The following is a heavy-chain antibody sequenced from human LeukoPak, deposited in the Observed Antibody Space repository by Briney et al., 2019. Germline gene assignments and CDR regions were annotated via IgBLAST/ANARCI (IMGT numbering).Heavy chain of an antibody. CDR3: ARVGSSSWYRNYYYYMDV. J-gene: IGHJ6*03. D-gene: IGHD6-13*01. CDR2: IYYSGST. CDR1: GGSISSSSYY. Sequence: SETLSLTCTVSGGSISSSSYYWGWIRQPPGKGLEWIGSIYYSGSTYYNPSLKSRVTISVDTSKNQFSLKLSSVTAADTAVYYCARVGSSSWYRNYYYYMDVWGKGTTVTVSS. V-gene: IGHV4-39*07.